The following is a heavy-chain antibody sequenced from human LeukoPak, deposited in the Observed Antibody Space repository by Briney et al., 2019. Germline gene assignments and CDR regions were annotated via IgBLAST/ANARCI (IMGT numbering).Heavy chain of an antibody. CDR3: ARARGSSSWCDPGDLGGEFDY. V-gene: IGHV3-21*01. CDR2: ISSSGSYV. CDR1: GFTFSSYS. J-gene: IGHJ4*02. D-gene: IGHD6-13*01. Sequence: GGSLRLSCAASGFTFSSYSLNWVRQAPGKGLEWVSSISSSGSYVYYADSVKGRFTISRDNAKNSLYPQMNSLRAEDTAVYYCARARGSSSWCDPGDLGGEFDYWGQGTLVTVSS.